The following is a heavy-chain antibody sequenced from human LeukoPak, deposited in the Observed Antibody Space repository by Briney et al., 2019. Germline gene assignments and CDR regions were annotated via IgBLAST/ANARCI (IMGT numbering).Heavy chain of an antibody. V-gene: IGHV4-59*01. Sequence: SETLSLTCTVSGGSISDYFWGWIRQPPGKGLEWIGYVFNSENTNYNPSLKSRVTMSADRSRNQISLDLRSVTAADTAVYYCGRGRWWDTSTYRTPIDSWGQGTLVSVSS. D-gene: IGHD2-2*01. CDR1: GGSISDYF. CDR2: VFNSENT. J-gene: IGHJ4*02. CDR3: GRGRWWDTSTYRTPIDS.